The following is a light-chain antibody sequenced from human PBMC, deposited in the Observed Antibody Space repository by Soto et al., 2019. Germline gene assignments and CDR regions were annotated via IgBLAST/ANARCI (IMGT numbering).Light chain of an antibody. CDR1: QSLQHSNGYNY. V-gene: IGKV2-28*01. CDR3: MQALQTPA. J-gene: IGKJ1*01. Sequence: DIVMTQSPLSLPVTPGEPASISCRSSQSLQHSNGYNYLDWYVQKPGQSPQILIYLASNRASGVPERFSGSGSGTDFTLKSSSVEAEDVGVYYCMQALQTPAFGQGTKVEIK. CDR2: LAS.